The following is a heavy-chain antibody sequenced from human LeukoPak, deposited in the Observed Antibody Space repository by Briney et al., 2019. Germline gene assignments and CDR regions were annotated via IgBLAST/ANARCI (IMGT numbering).Heavy chain of an antibody. CDR3: VARVVKAATDIPY. D-gene: IGHD2-15*01. J-gene: IGHJ4*02. CDR1: GFTFSSYA. CDR2: ITGSGGST. V-gene: IGHV3-23*01. Sequence: GGSLRLSCAASGFTFSSYAMYWVRQAPGKGLEWVSAITGSGGSTYYAGSVKGRFTISRDNPKNTLYLQMNSLRGEDTAVYYCVARVVKAATDIPYWGQGTLVTVSS.